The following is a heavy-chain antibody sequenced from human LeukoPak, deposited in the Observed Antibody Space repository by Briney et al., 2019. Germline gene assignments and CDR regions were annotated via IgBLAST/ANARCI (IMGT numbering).Heavy chain of an antibody. D-gene: IGHD3-22*01. V-gene: IGHV1-8*03. Sequence: ASVKVSCKASGYTFTSYDINWVRQATGQGLEWMGWMNPNSGNTGYAQKFQGSVTVTRNTSISTAYMELSSLRSEDTAVYYCARRGDYYDSSGYYYVYNYWGQGTLVTVSS. CDR3: ARRGDYYDSSGYYYVYNY. CDR1: GYTFTSYD. CDR2: MNPNSGNT. J-gene: IGHJ4*02.